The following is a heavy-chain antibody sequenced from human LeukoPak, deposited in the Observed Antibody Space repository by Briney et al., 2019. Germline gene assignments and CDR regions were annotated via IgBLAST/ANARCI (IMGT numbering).Heavy chain of an antibody. V-gene: IGHV4-39*01. Sequence: SETLSLTCTVSGGSISSSSYYWGWVRQPPGTGLEWIGSIYYSGSTYYNPSLKSRVTISVDTSKNQFSLKLSSVTAADTAVYYCARTEIAAAGIGFFDYWGQGTLVTVSS. J-gene: IGHJ4*02. CDR2: IYYSGST. CDR1: GGSISSSSYY. CDR3: ARTEIAAAGIGFFDY. D-gene: IGHD6-13*01.